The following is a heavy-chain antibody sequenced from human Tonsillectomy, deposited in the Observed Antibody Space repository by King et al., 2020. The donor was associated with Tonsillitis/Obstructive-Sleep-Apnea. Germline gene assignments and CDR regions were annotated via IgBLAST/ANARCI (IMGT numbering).Heavy chain of an antibody. Sequence: VQLVESGGGVVQPGRSLRLSCAASGFTFSDYSMYWVRQAPGKGRERVAVIWYDGSNKYSADSAKGRFTISRDNSKNTRYLQMNNLRADDTAVYYCARDQALGYCSSTSCSQIDYWGQGTLVTVSS. CDR2: IWYDGSNK. D-gene: IGHD2-2*01. J-gene: IGHJ4*02. CDR1: GFTFSDYS. CDR3: ARDQALGYCSSTSCSQIDY. V-gene: IGHV3-33*01.